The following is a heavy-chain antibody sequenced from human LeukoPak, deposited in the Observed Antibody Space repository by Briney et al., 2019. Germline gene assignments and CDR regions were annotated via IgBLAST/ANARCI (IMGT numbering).Heavy chain of an antibody. CDR2: ISSSGYYI. CDR3: ARDLVSRSNY. CDR1: GFTFSSYS. V-gene: IGHV3-21*01. Sequence: GGSLRLSCAASGFTFSSYSMNWVRQSPGKGLGWVSSISSSGYYIYYADSVKGRFTISRDNAKNSLYLQMNSLRAEDTAVYYCARDLVSRSNYWGQGTPVTVSS. D-gene: IGHD6-6*01. J-gene: IGHJ4*02.